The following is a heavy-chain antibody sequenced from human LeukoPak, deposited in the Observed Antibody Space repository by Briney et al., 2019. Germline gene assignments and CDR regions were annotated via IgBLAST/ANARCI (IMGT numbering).Heavy chain of an antibody. CDR2: IDPSDSYT. CDR1: GYSFPSYW. J-gene: IGHJ4*02. D-gene: IGHD5-12*01. Sequence: GESLKISCKGSGYSFPSYWITWVRQMPGKGLEWMGRIDPSDSYTNYSPSFQGHVTISADKSISTAYLQWSSLKASDTAMYYCARSFSGYDYLDYWGQGTLVTVSS. V-gene: IGHV5-10-1*01. CDR3: ARSFSGYDYLDY.